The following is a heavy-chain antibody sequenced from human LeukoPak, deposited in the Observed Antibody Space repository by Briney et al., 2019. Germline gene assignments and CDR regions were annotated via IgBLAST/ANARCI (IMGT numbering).Heavy chain of an antibody. D-gene: IGHD3-3*01. CDR3: AKGLRFLEWLPSPTDAFDI. CDR2: ISFDGSKR. J-gene: IGHJ3*02. CDR1: GFTFRTYG. V-gene: IGHV3-30*18. Sequence: GGSLRLSCAASGFTFRTYGMHWVRQAPGKGLGGGAFISFDGSKRYFTDSVKGGFTISRDNSENTLYLQMNSLRAEDTAVYYCAKGLRFLEWLPSPTDAFDIWGQGTMVTVSS.